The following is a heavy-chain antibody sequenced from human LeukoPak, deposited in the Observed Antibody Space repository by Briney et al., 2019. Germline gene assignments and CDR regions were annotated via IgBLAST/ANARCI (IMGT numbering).Heavy chain of an antibody. CDR3: AGGGSVAGWR. D-gene: IGHD6-19*01. CDR1: GGSISSYY. J-gene: IGHJ6*04. Sequence: SETLSFTCTVSGGSISSYYWSWIRQPPGKGLEWIGYIYYSGSTNYNPSLKSRVTISVDTSKNQFSLKLSSVTAADTAVYYCAGGGSVAGWRWGKGTTVTVSS. V-gene: IGHV4-59*01. CDR2: IYYSGST.